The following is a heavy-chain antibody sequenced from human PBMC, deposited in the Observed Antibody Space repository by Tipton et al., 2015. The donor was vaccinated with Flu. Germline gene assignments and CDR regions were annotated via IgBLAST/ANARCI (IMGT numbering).Heavy chain of an antibody. V-gene: IGHV4-59*08. CDR1: GGSISSYY. CDR3: AGGGGQTGLN. J-gene: IGHJ3*01. D-gene: IGHD1-14*01. CDR2: IFYTGST. Sequence: LRLSCTVSGGSISSYYWSWIRQPPGKGLEWIGYIFYTGSTNYNPSLKSRVSISVDTSKSQFSLKLHSVTAADTAIYYCAGGGGQTGLNWGQGTMVTVSS.